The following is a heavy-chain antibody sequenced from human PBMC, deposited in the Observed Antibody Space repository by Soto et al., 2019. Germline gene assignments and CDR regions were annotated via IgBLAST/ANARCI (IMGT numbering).Heavy chain of an antibody. CDR3: ARDGGYDFWSGYQTFDY. CDR2: ISSSSSTI. J-gene: IGHJ4*02. Sequence: PGGSLRLSCAASGFTFSSYSMNWVRQAPGKGLEWVSYISSSSSTIYYADSVKGRFTISRDNAKNSLYLQMNSLRAEDTAVYYCARDGGYDFWSGYQTFDYWCQGTLVNVS. CDR1: GFTFSSYS. D-gene: IGHD3-3*01. V-gene: IGHV3-48*01.